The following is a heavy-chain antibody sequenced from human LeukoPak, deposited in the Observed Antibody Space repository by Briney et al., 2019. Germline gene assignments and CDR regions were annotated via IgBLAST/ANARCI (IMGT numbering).Heavy chain of an antibody. CDR3: VRGNSSPRGFFDY. CDR2: VNRNGDGT. J-gene: IGHJ4*02. Sequence: GGSLRLSCAASGFTLGDYGISWVRQAPGKGLEWVAGVNRNGDGTAYGASVKGRFTISRDNAKKSLVLQMDSLRAEDTARYYCVRGNSSPRGFFDYWGQGTLVTVPS. CDR1: GFTLGDYG. V-gene: IGHV3-20*04. D-gene: IGHD2-2*01.